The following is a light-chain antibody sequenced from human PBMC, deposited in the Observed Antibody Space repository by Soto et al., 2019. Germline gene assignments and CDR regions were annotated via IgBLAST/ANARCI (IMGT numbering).Light chain of an antibody. Sequence: SYELTQPPSVSVAPGKTATIACGGNDIESKTVHWYLHRPGQAPVLVIYYDKDRPSGIPDRFSGSNSGSTATLTISRVEAGDEADYYCQVWDDTSDHPVFGGGTQLTVL. J-gene: IGLJ3*02. CDR1: DIESKT. CDR2: YDK. V-gene: IGLV3-21*04. CDR3: QVWDDTSDHPV.